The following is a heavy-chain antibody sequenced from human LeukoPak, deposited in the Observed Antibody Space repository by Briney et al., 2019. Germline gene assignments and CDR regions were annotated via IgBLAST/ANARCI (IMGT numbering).Heavy chain of an antibody. Sequence: SVKVSCKASGGTFSSYAISWVRQAPGQGLEWMGGIIPIFGTANYAQKFQGRVTITADESTSTAYMELSSLRSEDTAVYYCARDGAAASLKRLSRPNDWFDPWGQGTLVTVSS. J-gene: IGHJ5*02. CDR2: IIPIFGTA. CDR1: GGTFSSYA. D-gene: IGHD3-16*02. CDR3: ARDGAAASLKRLSRPNDWFDP. V-gene: IGHV1-69*13.